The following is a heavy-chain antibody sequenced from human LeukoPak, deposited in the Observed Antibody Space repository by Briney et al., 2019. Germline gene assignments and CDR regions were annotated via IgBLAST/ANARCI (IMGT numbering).Heavy chain of an antibody. V-gene: IGHV3-21*01. CDR3: VSSTRTYFDY. CDR2: ISSSSSYI. CDR1: GLTFSSYS. Sequence: GGSLRLSCAASGLTFSSYSMNWVRQAPGKGLEWVSSISSSSSYIYYADSVRGRFTISRDNAKNSLYLQMNSLRAEDTAVYYCVSSTRTYFDYWGQGTLVTVSS. J-gene: IGHJ4*02. D-gene: IGHD2-2*01.